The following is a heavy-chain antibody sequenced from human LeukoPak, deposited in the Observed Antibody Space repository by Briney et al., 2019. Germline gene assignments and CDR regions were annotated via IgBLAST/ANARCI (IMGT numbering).Heavy chain of an antibody. CDR3: ARRRKVAATGDAFDV. Sequence: SQTLSLTCTVSAGSIANHYWNWVRQPPGKGLECTGYVYYSGSINYNPSLKSRVTISVDTSKTHFSLKLNSVTAADTAVYYCARRRKVAATGDAFDVWGQGTVVTVSS. D-gene: IGHD5-12*01. CDR1: AGSIANHY. V-gene: IGHV4-59*08. J-gene: IGHJ3*01. CDR2: VYYSGSI.